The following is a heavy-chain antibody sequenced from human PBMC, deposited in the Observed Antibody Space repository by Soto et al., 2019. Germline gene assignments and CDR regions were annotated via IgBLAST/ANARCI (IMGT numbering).Heavy chain of an antibody. CDR2: MNPKSGNR. Sequence: QVQLVQSGTEVKKPGASVKVSCKASGYTFTSYDINWVRQATGQGLEWMGWMNPKSGNRDYAQKFQGRVTMTWNTSIRTSYMELNSLRSEDTAVYYCARDTFNGYNKIAYYYYLDVWGKGTTVTVSS. J-gene: IGHJ6*03. D-gene: IGHD5-12*01. CDR3: ARDTFNGYNKIAYYYYLDV. V-gene: IGHV1-8*01. CDR1: GYTFTSYD.